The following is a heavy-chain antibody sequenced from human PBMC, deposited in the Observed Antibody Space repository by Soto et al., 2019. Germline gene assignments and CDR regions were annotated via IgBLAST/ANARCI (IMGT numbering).Heavy chain of an antibody. V-gene: IGHV3-23*01. Sequence: EVQVLDSGGGLVQPGGSLRLSCAASGFTFNNYAMNWVRQAPGNGLEWVATISGTGGSTYYADSVKGRFTISRDNSKNTLYLQMNSLRVEDTAVYYCAKDRLGGNFDYWGQGTQVTVSS. CDR1: GFTFNNYA. J-gene: IGHJ4*02. CDR2: ISGTGGST. CDR3: AKDRLGGNFDY.